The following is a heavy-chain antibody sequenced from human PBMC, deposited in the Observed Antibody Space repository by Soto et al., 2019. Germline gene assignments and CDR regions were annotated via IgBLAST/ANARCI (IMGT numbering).Heavy chain of an antibody. D-gene: IGHD1-26*01. CDR2: IYTSGST. CDR3: ARTVGAAYYFDF. Sequence: SETLSLTCTVSGDSMTKYYWSWIRQPAGKGLEWIGRIYTSGSTNYNPSLKSRVTMSIDTSNNHFSLSLKSVTAADTAVYYCARTVGAAYYFDFWGQGALVTVS. CDR1: GDSMTKYY. V-gene: IGHV4-4*07. J-gene: IGHJ4*02.